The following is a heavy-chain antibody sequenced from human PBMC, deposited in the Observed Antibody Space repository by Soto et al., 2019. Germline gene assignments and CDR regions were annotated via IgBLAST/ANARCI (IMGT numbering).Heavy chain of an antibody. D-gene: IGHD3-22*01. J-gene: IGHJ6*02. CDR1: GYSFTSYW. CDR2: IYPGDSDT. V-gene: IGHV5-51*01. CDR3: ARHVAYYYDSSGSSPTRTYYYYGMDV. Sequence: GESLKISCKGSGYSFTSYWIGWVRQMPGKGLEWMGIIYPGDSDTRYSPSFQGQVTISADKSISTAYLQWSSLKASDTAMYYCARHVAYYYDSSGSSPTRTYYYYGMDVWGQGTTVTVSS.